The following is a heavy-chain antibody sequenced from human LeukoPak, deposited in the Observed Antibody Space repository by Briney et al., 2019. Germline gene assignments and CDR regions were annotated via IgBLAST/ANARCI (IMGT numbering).Heavy chain of an antibody. CDR3: ARAGNHRNSGYDY. D-gene: IGHD5-12*01. CDR1: GFTFSSYS. CDR2: ISSSSSYI. V-gene: IGHV3-21*01. J-gene: IGHJ4*02. Sequence: GGSLRLSCAASGFTFSSYSMNWVRQAPGKGLEWVSSISSSSSYIYYADSVKGRFTISRDNAKNSLYLRMNSLRAEDTAVYYCARAGNHRNSGYDYWGQGTLVTVSS.